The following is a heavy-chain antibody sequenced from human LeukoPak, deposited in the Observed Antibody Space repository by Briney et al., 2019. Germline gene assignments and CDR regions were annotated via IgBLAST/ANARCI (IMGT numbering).Heavy chain of an antibody. J-gene: IGHJ4*02. V-gene: IGHV1-2*02. Sequence: GASVKVSCKASGYTFTDYYMHWVRQAPGQGLEWMGWINTHSGGTSYAQKFQGRVTMTRDTSISTGFMELKSLGSDDTAVYYCARDLKWNYFDYWGQGTLVTVSS. CDR1: GYTFTDYY. D-gene: IGHD1-26*01. CDR2: INTHSGGT. CDR3: ARDLKWNYFDY.